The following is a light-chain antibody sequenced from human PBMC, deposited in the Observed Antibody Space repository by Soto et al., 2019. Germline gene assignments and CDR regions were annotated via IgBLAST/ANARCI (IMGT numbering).Light chain of an antibody. J-gene: IGKJ2*01. Sequence: DIQMTQSPSTLSASVGDRVTITCRACQSISSWLAWYQQKPGKAPKLLIYDASSLESGVPSRFRGSGSGTEFTLTISSLQPDDFATYYCQQYNSYSSYTFGQGTKLEIK. CDR1: QSISSW. V-gene: IGKV1-5*01. CDR3: QQYNSYSSYT. CDR2: DAS.